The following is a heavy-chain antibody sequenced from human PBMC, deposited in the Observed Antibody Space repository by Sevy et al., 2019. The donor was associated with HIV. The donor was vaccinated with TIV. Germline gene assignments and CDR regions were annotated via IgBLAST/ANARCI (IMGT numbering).Heavy chain of an antibody. D-gene: IGHD5-12*01. Sequence: GGSLRLSCAASGFTFNSYWMSWVRQAPGKGLEWVANIKQDGSEKYYVDSVKGRFTISRDNSQNSLFLQMNTLRAEDTAVYYCAREGSPYDTYYYYYGMDVWGQGTTFTVSS. V-gene: IGHV3-7*01. CDR1: GFTFNSYW. CDR2: IKQDGSEK. CDR3: AREGSPYDTYYYYYGMDV. J-gene: IGHJ6*02.